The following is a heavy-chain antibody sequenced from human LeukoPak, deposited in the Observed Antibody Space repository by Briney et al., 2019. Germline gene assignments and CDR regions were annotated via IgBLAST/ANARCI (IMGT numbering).Heavy chain of an antibody. D-gene: IGHD6-25*01. J-gene: IGHJ3*02. CDR1: GYNFNGFY. CDR3: ARDIAAGTPRASDI. Sequence: ASVKVSCKTSGYNFNGFYMHWVRQAPGQGLEWMGWINPISGVAIYAQKFQGRVTMTRDTSISTAYMELINLRSDDTAIYYCARDIAAGTPRASDIWGQGAMVTVSS. CDR2: INPISGVA. V-gene: IGHV1-2*02.